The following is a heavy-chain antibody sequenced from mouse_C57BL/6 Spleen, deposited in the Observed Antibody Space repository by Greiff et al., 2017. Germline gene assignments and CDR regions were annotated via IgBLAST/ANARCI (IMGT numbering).Heavy chain of an antibody. J-gene: IGHJ4*01. CDR2: INPNNGGT. Sequence: VQLQQSGPELVQPGASVKIPCKASGYTFTDYNMDWVKQSHGKSLEWIGDINPNNGGTISNQKSKGKATLTVDKSSSTACMELGGLTSEDTAVYYCARGLADGSAMDYWGKGTSVTVSS. CDR1: GYTFTDYN. CDR3: ARGLADGSAMDY. V-gene: IGHV1-18*01.